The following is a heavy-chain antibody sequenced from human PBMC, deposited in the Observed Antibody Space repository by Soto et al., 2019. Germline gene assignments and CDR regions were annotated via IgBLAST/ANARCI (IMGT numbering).Heavy chain of an antibody. V-gene: IGHV3-23*01. CDR2: ISGSGGST. J-gene: IGHJ4*02. CDR1: GGTFRSYA. Sequence: VVSLRLSCAASGGTFRSYAMSWVRQAPGKGLEWVSAISGSGGSTYYADSVKGRFTISRDNSKNTLYLQMNSLRAEDTAVYYCAKSRPQGVVRGVTYFDYWGQGTLVTVSS. CDR3: AKSRPQGVVRGVTYFDY. D-gene: IGHD3-10*01.